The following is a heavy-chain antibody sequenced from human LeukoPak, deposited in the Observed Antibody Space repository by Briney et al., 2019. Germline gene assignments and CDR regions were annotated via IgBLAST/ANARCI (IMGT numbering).Heavy chain of an antibody. CDR2: IDPSGSYT. Sequence: GESLKISCKGSGYTFTNSWINWVRQMPGKGLEWMGNIDPSGSYTKYSPSFQGHVTISADKSINTAYLQWSSLKASDTAMYYCARPTTVTTYAFDIWGQGTMVTVSS. J-gene: IGHJ3*02. CDR3: ARPTTVTTYAFDI. D-gene: IGHD4-11*01. V-gene: IGHV5-10-1*01. CDR1: GYTFTNSW.